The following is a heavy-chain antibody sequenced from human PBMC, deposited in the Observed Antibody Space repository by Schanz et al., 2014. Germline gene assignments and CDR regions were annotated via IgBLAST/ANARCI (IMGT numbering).Heavy chain of an antibody. J-gene: IGHJ4*02. CDR3: ARLWGGWRIPDY. Sequence: QLQMQESGPGLVKPSETLSLTCSVSGDSISSTSYYWGWIRQPPGKGLEWIGSIYYSGSTYYNAPLKSRVPIPEDTSKNHSSLKLNSVTAADSAVYYCARLWGGWRIPDYWGQGTLVTVSS. V-gene: IGHV4-39*01. D-gene: IGHD6-19*01. CDR2: IYYSGST. CDR1: GDSISSTSYY.